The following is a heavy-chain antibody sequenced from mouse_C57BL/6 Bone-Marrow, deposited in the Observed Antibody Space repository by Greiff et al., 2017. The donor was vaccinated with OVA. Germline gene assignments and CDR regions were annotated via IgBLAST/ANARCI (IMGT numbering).Heavy chain of an antibody. CDR3: ASYYDYDGFAY. Sequence: QVHVKQPGAELVMPGASVKLSCKASGYTFTSYWMHWVKQRPGQGLEWIGEIDPSDSYTNYNQKFKGKSTLTVDKSSSTAYMQLSSLTSEDSAVYYCASYYDYDGFAYWGQGTLVTVSA. CDR1: GYTFTSYW. D-gene: IGHD2-4*01. V-gene: IGHV1-69*01. CDR2: IDPSDSYT. J-gene: IGHJ3*01.